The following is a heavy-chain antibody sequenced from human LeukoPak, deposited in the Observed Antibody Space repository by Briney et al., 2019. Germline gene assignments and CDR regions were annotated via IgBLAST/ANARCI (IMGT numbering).Heavy chain of an antibody. V-gene: IGHV4-59*01. D-gene: IGHD3-9*01. J-gene: IGHJ6*02. CDR1: GGSISSYY. CDR2: IYYSGST. CDR3: ARVSGYYDILTGYYYYGMDV. Sequence: SETLSLTCTVSGGSISSYYWSWIPQPPGKGLEWIGYIYYSGSTNYNPSLKSRVTISVDTSKSQFSLKLSSVTAADTAVYYCARVSGYYDILTGYYYYGMDVWGQGTTVTVSS.